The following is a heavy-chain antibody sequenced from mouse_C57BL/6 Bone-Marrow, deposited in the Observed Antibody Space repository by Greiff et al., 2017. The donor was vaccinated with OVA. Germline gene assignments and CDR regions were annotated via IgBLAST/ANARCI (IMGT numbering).Heavy chain of an antibody. J-gene: IGHJ1*03. CDR1: GFNIKDYY. D-gene: IGHD2-4*01. Sequence: EVQLQQSGAELVRPGASVKLSCTASGFNIKDYYMHWVKQRPEQGLEWIGRIDPEDGDTEYAPKFQGKGTMTADTASNTAYLQLSSLTSEDTAVYYCTTRYDYDGSYWYFDVWGTGTTVTVSS. CDR2: IDPEDGDT. V-gene: IGHV14-1*01. CDR3: TTRYDYDGSYWYFDV.